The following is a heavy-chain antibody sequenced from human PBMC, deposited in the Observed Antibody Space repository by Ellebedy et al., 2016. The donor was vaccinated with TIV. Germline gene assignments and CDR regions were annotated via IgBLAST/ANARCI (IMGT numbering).Heavy chain of an antibody. CDR2: ISSGGIT. Sequence: GESLKISCAASGFTCSASGMTWARQAPGKGLEWVSGISSGGITYYADSVRGRFTISRDNSKNTLYLQMNSLRAEDTATYYCVKGSGTMDVWGQGTTVTVSS. CDR3: VKGSGTMDV. D-gene: IGHD1-1*01. CDR1: GFTCSASG. J-gene: IGHJ6*02. V-gene: IGHV3-23*01.